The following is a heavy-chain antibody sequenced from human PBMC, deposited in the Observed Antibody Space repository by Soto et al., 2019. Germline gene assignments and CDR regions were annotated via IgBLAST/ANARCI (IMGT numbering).Heavy chain of an antibody. CDR2: IYYSGST. CDR3: ARSLGVAAGGPFDY. D-gene: IGHD6-13*01. CDR1: GGSISSGGYY. V-gene: IGHV4-31*03. J-gene: IGHJ4*02. Sequence: QVQLQESGPGLVKPSQTLSLTCTVSGGSISSGGYYWSWIRQHPGKGLEWIGYIYYSGSTYYNPSLKRRVSITVDTSTNQSSLKLSSVTAADTDGYYCARSLGVAAGGPFDYWGEGTLVTVSS.